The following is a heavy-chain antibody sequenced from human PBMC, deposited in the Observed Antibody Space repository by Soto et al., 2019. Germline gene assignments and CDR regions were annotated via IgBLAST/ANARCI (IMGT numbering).Heavy chain of an antibody. D-gene: IGHD2-15*01. CDR1: GFTVSNNY. CDR2: IYSGGST. J-gene: IGHJ6*03. V-gene: IGHV3-66*01. Sequence: PGGSLRLSCAASGFTVSNNYMSWVRQAPGKGLEWVSVIYSGGSTYYADSVKGRFTISRDNSKNTLYLQMNSLRAEDTAVYYCARALNKNSHKQYYYYYMDVWGKGTTVTVSS. CDR3: ARALNKNSHKQYYYYYMDV.